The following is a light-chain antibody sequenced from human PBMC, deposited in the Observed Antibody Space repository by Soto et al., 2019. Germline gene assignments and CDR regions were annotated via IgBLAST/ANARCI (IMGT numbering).Light chain of an antibody. CDR3: QQYGNSPPGT. Sequence: EVVLTHSPGTLSLSPGGIATLSCRASQSVGNSFVAWYQQKPGQPPRLLIYDTSKRATGIPDRFSGSVSGTDFTLSISRVEPEDFAVYFCQQYGNSPPGTFGQGTRLEIK. CDR1: QSVGNSF. J-gene: IGKJ5*01. CDR2: DTS. V-gene: IGKV3-20*01.